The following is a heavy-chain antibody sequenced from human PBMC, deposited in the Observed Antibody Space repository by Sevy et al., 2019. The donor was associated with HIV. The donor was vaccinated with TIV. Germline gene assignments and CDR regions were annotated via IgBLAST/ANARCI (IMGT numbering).Heavy chain of an antibody. Sequence: GGSLRLSCAASGFTFSSYAMSWVRQAPGKGLEWVSAISGSGGSTYYADSVKGRFTISRDNSKNTLYLQMNSLRAEDTAVYYCAKIGGGNYYGSGSYYRGRGWFDPCGQGTLVTVSS. J-gene: IGHJ5*02. CDR3: AKIGGGNYYGSGSYYRGRGWFDP. D-gene: IGHD3-10*01. CDR1: GFTFSSYA. CDR2: ISGSGGST. V-gene: IGHV3-23*01.